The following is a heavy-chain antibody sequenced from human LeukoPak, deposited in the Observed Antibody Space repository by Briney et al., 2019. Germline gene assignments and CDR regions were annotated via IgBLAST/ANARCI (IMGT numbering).Heavy chain of an antibody. Sequence: GASVKVSCKASGGTFSSYTISWVRQAPGQGLEWMGRIIPILGIANYAQKFQGRVTITAGKSTSTAYMELSSLRSEDTAVYYCARLAEYYGMDVWGQGTTVTVPS. V-gene: IGHV1-69*02. CDR1: GGTFSSYT. J-gene: IGHJ6*02. CDR2: IIPILGIA. CDR3: ARLAEYYGMDV. D-gene: IGHD3-3*02.